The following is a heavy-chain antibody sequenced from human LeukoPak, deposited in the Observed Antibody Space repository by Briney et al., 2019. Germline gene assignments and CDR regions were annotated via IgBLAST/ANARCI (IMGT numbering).Heavy chain of an antibody. D-gene: IGHD1-26*01. Sequence: AGSLRLSCAASGFTFSCYWMSWLRQAQGMGLEGVTNVKQGGSEKYYVDSVKGRFTISRDNAKNSLYLQMNSLRAEDTAVYCCARDIAMAAVGTWGQGTLVTVSS. CDR2: VKQGGSEK. CDR1: GFTFSCYW. J-gene: IGHJ5*02. V-gene: IGHV3-7*01. CDR3: ARDIAMAAVGT.